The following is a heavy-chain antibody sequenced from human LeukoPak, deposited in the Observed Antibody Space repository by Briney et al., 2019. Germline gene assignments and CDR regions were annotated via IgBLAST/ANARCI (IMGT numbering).Heavy chain of an antibody. Sequence: TSETLSLTCAVYGGSFSGYYWSWIRQPPGKGLEWIGEINHSGSTNYNPSLKSRVTISVDTSKNQFTLKLTSVTAADTAVYYCARVGPAADFDSWGQGTLVTVSS. D-gene: IGHD2-2*01. J-gene: IGHJ4*02. CDR1: GGSFSGYY. CDR3: ARVGPAADFDS. CDR2: INHSGST. V-gene: IGHV4-34*01.